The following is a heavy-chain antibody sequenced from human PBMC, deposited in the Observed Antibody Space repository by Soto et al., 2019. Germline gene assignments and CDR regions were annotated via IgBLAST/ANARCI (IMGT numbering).Heavy chain of an antibody. Sequence: SETLSLTCSVSGDSIGGYHWTWIRQPPGKGLEWIGYIYYTENTNYKPSLTSRVSISRDTSKNQMSLKLTSVTAADTAVYYCARVAAHSSGYYDPTFDYWGQGIQVTVSS. D-gene: IGHD3-22*01. CDR2: IYYTENT. J-gene: IGHJ4*02. V-gene: IGHV4-59*01. CDR1: GDSIGGYH. CDR3: ARVAAHSSGYYDPTFDY.